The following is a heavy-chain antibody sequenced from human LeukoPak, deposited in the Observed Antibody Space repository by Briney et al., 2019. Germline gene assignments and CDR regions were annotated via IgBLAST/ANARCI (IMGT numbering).Heavy chain of an antibody. CDR2: IYSGGST. D-gene: IGHD4-17*01. Sequence: GGSLRLSCAASGFTVRNSYMSWVRQAPGKGLEWVSVIYSGGSTYYADSVKGRFTISRDNSKNTLYLQMNSLGAEDTAVYYCAKAYGGYSFDYWGQGTLVTVSS. CDR3: AKAYGGYSFDY. V-gene: IGHV3-66*02. J-gene: IGHJ4*02. CDR1: GFTVRNSY.